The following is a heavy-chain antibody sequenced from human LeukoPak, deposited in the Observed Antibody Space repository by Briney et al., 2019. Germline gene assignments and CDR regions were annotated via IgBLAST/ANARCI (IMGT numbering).Heavy chain of an antibody. D-gene: IGHD1-26*01. CDR3: ARNPPRYFN. Sequence: GGSLRLSCAASGFTFSSYWMIWVRQAPGKGLEWVANIQQDGSEKYYEDSVKGRFTISRDNAKNSLYLQMNSLRAEDTAVYYCARNPPRYFNWGQGTLVTVSS. CDR2: IQQDGSEK. CDR1: GFTFSSYW. J-gene: IGHJ4*02. V-gene: IGHV3-7*05.